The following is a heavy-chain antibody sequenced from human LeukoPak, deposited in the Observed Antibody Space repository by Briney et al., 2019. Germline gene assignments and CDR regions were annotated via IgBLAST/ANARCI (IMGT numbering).Heavy chain of an antibody. CDR1: GGSISSSSYY. Sequence: SSETLSLTCTVSGGSISSSSYYWGWIRQPPGKGLEWIGSIYYSGSTYYNPSLKSRVTISVDTSKNQFSLKLSSVTAADTAVYYCARIGGYDFWSGYSYAFDYWGQGTLVTVSS. J-gene: IGHJ4*02. D-gene: IGHD3-3*01. V-gene: IGHV4-39*01. CDR2: IYYSGST. CDR3: ARIGGYDFWSGYSYAFDY.